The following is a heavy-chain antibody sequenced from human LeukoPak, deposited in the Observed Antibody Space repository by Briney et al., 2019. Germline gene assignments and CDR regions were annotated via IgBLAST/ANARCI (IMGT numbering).Heavy chain of an antibody. CDR2: MNPNSGNT. V-gene: IGHV1-8*01. J-gene: IGHJ5*02. CDR3: AIITYYYDSSGYYH. D-gene: IGHD3-22*01. CDR1: GYTFTSYD. Sequence: ASVKVSCKASGYTFTSYDINWVRQATGQGLEWVGWMNPNSGNTGYAQKFQGRVTMTRNTSISTAYMELSSLRSEDTAVYYCAIITYYYDSSGYYHWGQGTLVTVSS.